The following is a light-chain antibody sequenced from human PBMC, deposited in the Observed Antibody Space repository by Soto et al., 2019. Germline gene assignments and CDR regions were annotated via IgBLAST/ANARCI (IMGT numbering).Light chain of an antibody. CDR2: DAS. J-gene: IGKJ4*01. Sequence: ESVLTQSPAVSSLNPGERATLSCRASQSVSSYLAWYQQKPGQAPRLLIYDASNRATGIPARFSGSGSGTDFTLTISSLEPEDFAVYYCQQRSNWPPTFGGGNKVDI. V-gene: IGKV3-11*01. CDR3: QQRSNWPPT. CDR1: QSVSSY.